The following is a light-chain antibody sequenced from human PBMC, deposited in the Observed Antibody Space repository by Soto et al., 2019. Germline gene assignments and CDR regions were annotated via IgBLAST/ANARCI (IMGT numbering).Light chain of an antibody. V-gene: IGKV1-5*03. CDR3: QQYNSYSRT. J-gene: IGKJ1*01. CDR1: QSISSW. Sequence: DIQMTHSPSTLSASVGDRVTITCRASQSISSWLAWYQQKPGKAPKLLIYKASSLESGVPSRFSGSGSGTEFTLTISTLQPDDFATFNCQQYNSYSRTFGQGTKV. CDR2: KAS.